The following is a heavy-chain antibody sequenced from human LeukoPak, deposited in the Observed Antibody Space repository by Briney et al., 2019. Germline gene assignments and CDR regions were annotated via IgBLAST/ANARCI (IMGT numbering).Heavy chain of an antibody. CDR3: ARVGVSYGYFDY. D-gene: IGHD5-18*01. CDR1: GYTFTSYG. Sequence: ASVKVSCKASGYTFTSYGISWVRQAPGQGLEWMGIINPSGGSTSYAQKFQGRVTMTRDTSTSTVYMELSSLRSEDTAVYYCARVGVSYGYFDYWGQGTLVTVSS. CDR2: INPSGGST. V-gene: IGHV1-46*01. J-gene: IGHJ4*02.